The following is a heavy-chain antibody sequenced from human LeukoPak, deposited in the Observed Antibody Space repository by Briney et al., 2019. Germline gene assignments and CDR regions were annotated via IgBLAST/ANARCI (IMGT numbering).Heavy chain of an antibody. D-gene: IGHD3-3*01. J-gene: IGHJ5*02. V-gene: IGHV3-21*01. CDR1: GFTFSSYS. CDR3: VSTPPYDFWSGYYLGWFDP. Sequence: GGSLRLSCAASGFTFSSYSMNWVRQAPGKGLEWVSSISSSSSYICYADSVKGRFTISRDNAKNSLYLQMNSLRAEDTAVYYCVSTPPYDFWSGYYLGWFDPWGQGTLVTVSS. CDR2: ISSSSSYI.